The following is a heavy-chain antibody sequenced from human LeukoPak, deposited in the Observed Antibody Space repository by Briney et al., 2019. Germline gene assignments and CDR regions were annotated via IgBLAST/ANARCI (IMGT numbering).Heavy chain of an antibody. V-gene: IGHV4-4*02. CDR2: IYHSGRP. D-gene: IGHD2-2*01. CDR3: ARDPIGYCSSTSCSYFDY. Sequence: PSETLSLTCAVSGGSISSSNWWSWVRQPPGKGLEWIGEIYHSGRPNYNPSLESRVTISVDTSKNQLSLKMSSVTAADTAVYYCARDPIGYCSSTSCSYFDYWGQGTLVTVSS. J-gene: IGHJ4*02. CDR1: GGSISSSNW.